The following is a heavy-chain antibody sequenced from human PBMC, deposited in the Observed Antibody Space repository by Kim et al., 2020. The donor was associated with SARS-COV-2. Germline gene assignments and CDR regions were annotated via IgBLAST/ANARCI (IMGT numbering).Heavy chain of an antibody. V-gene: IGHV3-23*01. Sequence: VKCRSTISRDNSKNTLYLQMNSLRAEDTAVYYCAKEGHSSSWSYYYGMYVWGQGTTVTVSS. CDR3: AKEGHSSSWSYYYGMYV. D-gene: IGHD6-13*01. J-gene: IGHJ6*02.